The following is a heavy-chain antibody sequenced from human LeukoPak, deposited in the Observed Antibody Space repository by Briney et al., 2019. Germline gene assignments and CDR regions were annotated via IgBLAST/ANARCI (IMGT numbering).Heavy chain of an antibody. D-gene: IGHD5-24*01. J-gene: IGHJ4*02. Sequence: GGSLRLSCAASGFTFSNHGMHWLRQPPGKGLGWPTWIRFDGNAQFYADSVKGRLTISRDNSKNTLYLQLNGLRVEDTAVYYCAKDYNWGLDYWGQGTLVTVSS. V-gene: IGHV3-30*02. CDR1: GFTFSNHG. CDR2: IRFDGNAQ. CDR3: AKDYNWGLDY.